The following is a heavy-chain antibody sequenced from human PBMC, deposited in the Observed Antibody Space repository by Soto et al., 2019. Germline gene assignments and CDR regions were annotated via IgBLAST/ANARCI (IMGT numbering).Heavy chain of an antibody. J-gene: IGHJ5*02. CDR3: ARERLAVAGKGGWFDP. CDR1: GASIISSSYY. Sequence: PSETLSLTCTVSGASIISSSYYWGWIRQPPGKGLEWIGSINYSGSTYYNPSLKSRVTISADTSKNQFSLKLRSVTAADTAVYYCARERLAVAGKGGWFDPWGQGTLVTVSS. D-gene: IGHD6-19*01. CDR2: INYSGST. V-gene: IGHV4-39*02.